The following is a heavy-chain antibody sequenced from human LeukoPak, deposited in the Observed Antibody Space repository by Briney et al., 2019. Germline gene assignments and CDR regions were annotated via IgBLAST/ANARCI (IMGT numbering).Heavy chain of an antibody. CDR3: AADPFGWTGFDI. D-gene: IGHD3-16*01. V-gene: IGHV1-58*02. CDR2: IVVGSGNT. Sequence: GPSVKDSRKPSGFTSTSSAMQWVRQARGQRLKWIGWIVVGSGNTNYAQKFQERVTITRDMSTSTAYMELSSLRSEDTAVYYCAADPFGWTGFDIWGQGTMVTVSS. CDR1: GFTSTSSA. J-gene: IGHJ3*02.